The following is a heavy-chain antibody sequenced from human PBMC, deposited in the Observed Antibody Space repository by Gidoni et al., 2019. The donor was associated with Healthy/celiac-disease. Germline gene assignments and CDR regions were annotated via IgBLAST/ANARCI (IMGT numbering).Heavy chain of an antibody. J-gene: IGHJ4*02. CDR2: INPSGGST. CDR1: GYTFTSYY. CDR3: AREPSLNWNLAGSFDY. D-gene: IGHD1-20*01. V-gene: IGHV1-46*03. Sequence: QVQLVQSGAEVKKPGASVKVSCKASGYTFTSYYMHWVRQAPGQGLEGMGIINPSGGSTSYAQKFQGRVTMTRDTSTSTVYMELSSLRSEDTAVYYCAREPSLNWNLAGSFDYWGQGTLVTVSS.